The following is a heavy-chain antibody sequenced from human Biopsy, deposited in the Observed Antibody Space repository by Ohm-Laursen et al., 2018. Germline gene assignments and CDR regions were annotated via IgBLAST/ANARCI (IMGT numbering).Heavy chain of an antibody. CDR2: ITQSGST. CDR3: ARVPLPGIGAAYQGRFLYGMDV. Sequence: SETLSLTCTVSGDSVSSGSFYWTWIRQPPGKGLEWIGDITQSGSTNYSPSLKSRVTISVDTAKKQFSLSLRSVTAADTAVYYCARVPLPGIGAAYQGRFLYGMDVWGQGTTVSVSS. J-gene: IGHJ6*02. D-gene: IGHD6-13*01. V-gene: IGHV4-61*01. CDR1: GDSVSSGSFY.